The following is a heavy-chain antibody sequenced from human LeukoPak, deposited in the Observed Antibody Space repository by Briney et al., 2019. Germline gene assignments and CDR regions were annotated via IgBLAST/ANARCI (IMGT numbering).Heavy chain of an antibody. V-gene: IGHV4-34*11. Sequence: SETLSLTCAVYGGSFSGYYWSWIRQPPGKGLEWIGYIYYSGTTNYNPSLKSRVTISVDTSKNQFSLNLRSVTAADTAVYFCVKVGTGTIDYWGQGTLVTVSS. CDR3: VKVGTGTIDY. J-gene: IGHJ4*02. D-gene: IGHD1-1*01. CDR2: IYYSGTT. CDR1: GGSFSGYY.